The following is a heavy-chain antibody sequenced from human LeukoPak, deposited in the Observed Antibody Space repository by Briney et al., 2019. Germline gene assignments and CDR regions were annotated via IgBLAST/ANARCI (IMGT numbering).Heavy chain of an antibody. CDR2: ISGSGVNT. Sequence: GGTLRLSCAASGFTFRSYGMSWVRQAPGKWLEWVSAISGSGVNTYYADSVKGRFTISRDNSKNTLYVQMNSLRAEDTAVYYCAKCFYGDYGRADDAFDIWGQGTMVTVSS. CDR1: GFTFRSYG. J-gene: IGHJ3*02. V-gene: IGHV3-23*01. D-gene: IGHD4-17*01. CDR3: AKCFYGDYGRADDAFDI.